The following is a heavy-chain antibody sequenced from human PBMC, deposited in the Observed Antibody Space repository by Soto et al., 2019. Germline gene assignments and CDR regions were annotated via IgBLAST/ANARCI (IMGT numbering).Heavy chain of an antibody. D-gene: IGHD3-22*01. Sequence: QVQLQESGPGLVKPSETLSLTCTVSGGSISSYYWSWIRQPAGKGLEGIGRIYTSGSTNYNPSLKSRVTMSVDTSKNQFSLKLSSVTAADTAVYYCARSYYDSSGSRTFDYWGQGTLVTVSS. CDR3: ARSYYDSSGSRTFDY. CDR2: IYTSGST. V-gene: IGHV4-4*07. J-gene: IGHJ4*02. CDR1: GGSISSYY.